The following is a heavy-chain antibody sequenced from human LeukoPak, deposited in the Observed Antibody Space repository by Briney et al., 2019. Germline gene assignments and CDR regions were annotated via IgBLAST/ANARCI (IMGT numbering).Heavy chain of an antibody. V-gene: IGHV3-11*06. Sequence: GGSLRLSCAASGFTFSDYYMSWIRQAPGKGLEWVSYISSSSSYTNYADSVKGRFTISRDNAKNSLYLQMNSLRAEDTAVYYCARAGYCSSTSCYTFYGMDVSGKGTTVTVSS. D-gene: IGHD2-2*01. CDR2: ISSSSSYT. CDR3: ARAGYCSSTSCYTFYGMDV. CDR1: GFTFSDYY. J-gene: IGHJ6*04.